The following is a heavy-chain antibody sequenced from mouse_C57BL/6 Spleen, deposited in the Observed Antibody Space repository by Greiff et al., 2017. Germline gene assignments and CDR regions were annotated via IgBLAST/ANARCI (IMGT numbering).Heavy chain of an antibody. CDR2: ISYDGSN. Sequence: EVQLVESGPGLVKPSQSLSLTCSVTGYSITSGYYWNWIRQFPGNKLEWMGYISYDGSNNYNPSLKNRISITRDTSKNQFFLKLNSVTTEDTATYYCARDLRGYFDYWGQGTTLTVSS. CDR1: GYSITSGYY. V-gene: IGHV3-6*01. J-gene: IGHJ2*01. CDR3: ARDLRGYFDY.